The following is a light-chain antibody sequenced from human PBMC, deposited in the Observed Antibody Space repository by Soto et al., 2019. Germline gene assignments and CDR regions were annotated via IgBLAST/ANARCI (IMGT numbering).Light chain of an antibody. Sequence: IVMTQSPATLSVSPGERATLSCRASQSVATNLAWYQQKPGQAPMLLIHSASTRATGVPARCSGSGSGTEFTLTISSLQSEDFAVYSCQQPHCWPSFGQGTTLEIK. V-gene: IGKV3-15*01. CDR3: QQPHCWPS. CDR2: SAS. J-gene: IGKJ2*01. CDR1: QSVATN.